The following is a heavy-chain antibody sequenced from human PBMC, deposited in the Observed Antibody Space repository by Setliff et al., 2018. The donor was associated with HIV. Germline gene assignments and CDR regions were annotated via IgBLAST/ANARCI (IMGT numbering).Heavy chain of an antibody. CDR2: ISAYNGNT. CDR1: GYTFSSYG. J-gene: IGHJ3*02. Sequence: ASVKVSCKASGYTFSSYGISWVRQAPGQGVEWMGWISAYNGNTNYAQKLQGRVTMTTDTSTSTAYMELRSLRSDDTAVYYCARGYYTFWSGYYDSRFPNPIDAFDIWGQGTMVT. V-gene: IGHV1-18*01. D-gene: IGHD3-3*01. CDR3: ARGYYTFWSGYYDSRFPNPIDAFDI.